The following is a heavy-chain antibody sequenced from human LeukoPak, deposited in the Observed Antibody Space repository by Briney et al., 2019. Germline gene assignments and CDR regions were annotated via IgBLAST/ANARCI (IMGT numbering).Heavy chain of an antibody. J-gene: IGHJ6*03. Sequence: SETLSLTCTVSGGSISSYYWSXXXXPXGXXLXXIGRIYTSGSTNYNPSLKSRVTMSVDTSKNQFSLKLSSVTAADTAVYYCASETDPYYMDVWGKGTTVTVSS. CDR1: GGSISSYY. V-gene: IGHV4-4*07. CDR3: ASETDPYYMDV. D-gene: IGHD2-21*02. CDR2: IYTSGST.